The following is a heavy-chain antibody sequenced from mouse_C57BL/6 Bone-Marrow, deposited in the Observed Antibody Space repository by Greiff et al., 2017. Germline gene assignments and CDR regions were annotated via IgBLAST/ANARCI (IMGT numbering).Heavy chain of an antibody. V-gene: IGHV10-1*01. CDR2: IRSKSNNYAT. CDR1: GFSFNTYA. Sequence: DVKLVESGGGLVQPKGSLKLSCAASGFSFNTYAMNWVRLAPGKGLEWVARIRSKSNNYATYYAGSVKDRFTISRDDSESMLYLQMNNLKTEDTAMYYCVPDYYGGYWGQGTTLTVSS. D-gene: IGHD2-4*01. CDR3: VPDYYGGY. J-gene: IGHJ2*01.